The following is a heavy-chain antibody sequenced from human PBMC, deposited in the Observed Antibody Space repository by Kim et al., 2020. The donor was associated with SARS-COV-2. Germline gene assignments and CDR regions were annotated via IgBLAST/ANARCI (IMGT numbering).Heavy chain of an antibody. CDR1: GGSFSGYY. CDR3: ARGRSYYSSGWFILY. J-gene: IGHJ4*02. V-gene: IGHV4-34*01. D-gene: IGHD6-19*01. Sequence: SETLSLTCAVYGGSFSGYYWSWIRQPPGKGLEWIGEINHSGSTNYNPSLKSRVTISVDTSKNQFSLKLSSVTAADTAVYYCARGRSYYSSGWFILYWGQG. CDR2: INHSGST.